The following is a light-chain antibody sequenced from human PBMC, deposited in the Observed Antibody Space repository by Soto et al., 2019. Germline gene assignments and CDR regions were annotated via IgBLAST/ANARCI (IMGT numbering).Light chain of an antibody. J-gene: IGKJ4*01. CDR1: QDIRSD. CDR3: LQDHNYPLT. Sequence: AIQMTQFPSSLSASLGYRVTITCLASQDIRSDLGWYQQRPGKAPKLLIYAASSLQSGVPSRFSGSGSGTDFTLTISSLQPEDFATYYCLQDHNYPLTFGGGTK. CDR2: AAS. V-gene: IGKV1-6*01.